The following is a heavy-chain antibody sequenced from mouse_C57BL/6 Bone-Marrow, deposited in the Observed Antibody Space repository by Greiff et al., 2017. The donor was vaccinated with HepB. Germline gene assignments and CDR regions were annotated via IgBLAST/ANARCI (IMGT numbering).Heavy chain of an antibody. Sequence: QVQLQQPGAELVKPGASVKLSCKASGYTFTSYWMHWVKQRPGQGLEWIGKINPTGSSTNYTEKFKSKATLTVDKSSNPAYMQLSSLTSEDSAVYYCARGGYVPMDYWGQGTSVTVSS. CDR3: ARGGYVPMDY. D-gene: IGHD2-2*01. J-gene: IGHJ4*01. CDR2: INPTGSST. CDR1: GYTFTSYW. V-gene: IGHV1-64*01.